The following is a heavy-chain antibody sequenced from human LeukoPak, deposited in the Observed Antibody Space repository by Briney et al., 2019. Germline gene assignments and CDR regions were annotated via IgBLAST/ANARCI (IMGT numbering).Heavy chain of an antibody. CDR3: AREASYSGSWWYFDH. D-gene: IGHD6-13*01. Sequence: GGSLRLSCAASGFNVSSKYISWVRQAPGKGLEWVSVIYNGGSANYSDSVKGRLTISRDNSKNKVYLQMNSLRVEDTAVYYCAREASYSGSWWYFDHWGQGTLVTVSS. J-gene: IGHJ4*02. CDR1: GFNVSSKY. V-gene: IGHV3-66*01. CDR2: IYNGGSA.